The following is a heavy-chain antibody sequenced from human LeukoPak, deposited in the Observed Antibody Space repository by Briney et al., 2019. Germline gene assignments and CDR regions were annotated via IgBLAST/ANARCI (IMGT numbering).Heavy chain of an antibody. CDR1: GFTFGSYS. CDR3: AMVDTAMAKDAFDI. V-gene: IGHV3-21*01. J-gene: IGHJ3*02. D-gene: IGHD5-18*01. CDR2: ISSSSSYI. Sequence: GGSLRLSCAASGFTFGSYSMNWVRQAPGKGLEWVSSISSSSSYIYYADSVKGRFTISRDNAKNSLYLQMNSLRAEDTAVYYCAMVDTAMAKDAFDIWGQGTMVTVSS.